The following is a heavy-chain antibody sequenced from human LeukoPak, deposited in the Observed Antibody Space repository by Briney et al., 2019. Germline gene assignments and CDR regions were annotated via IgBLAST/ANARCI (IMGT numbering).Heavy chain of an antibody. CDR3: ARLAAGITIFGVVDS. V-gene: IGHV4-39*01. D-gene: IGHD3-3*01. CDR1: GGSISSTSYY. J-gene: IGHJ4*02. CDR2: IYYSGNT. Sequence: SETLSLTCTVSGGSISSTSYYWGWIRQPPGKGLEWITSIYYSGNTYYNPSLKSRVTISVDMSKNQFSLKLNSVTAADTAVYYCARLAAGITIFGVVDSWDRGALVTVSS.